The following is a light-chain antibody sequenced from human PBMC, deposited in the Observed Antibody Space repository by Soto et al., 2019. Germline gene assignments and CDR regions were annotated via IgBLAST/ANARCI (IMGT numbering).Light chain of an antibody. CDR3: SSFASTTSFV. V-gene: IGLV2-8*01. J-gene: IGLJ1*01. CDR1: TSDIGAYNY. CDR2: EVT. Sequence: QSVLTQPPSASGSPGQSVTISCTGTTSDIGAYNYVSWYQQRPGKAPKLIIYEVTRRPSGVPDRIFGSKSYTTASLTVSGLQAEDEADYYCSSFASTTSFVFGTGTKATVL.